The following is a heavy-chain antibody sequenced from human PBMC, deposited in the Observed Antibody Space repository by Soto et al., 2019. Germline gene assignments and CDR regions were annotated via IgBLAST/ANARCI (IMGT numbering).Heavy chain of an antibody. D-gene: IGHD3-3*01. CDR2: ISAYNGNT. V-gene: IGHV1-18*01. CDR3: ARVPHIKIFGVVIHHPFDY. CDR1: GYTFTSYG. Sequence: QVQLVQSGAEVKKPGASVKVSCKASGYTFTSYGISWVRQAPGQGLEWMGWISAYNGNTNYAQKVQCRVTMTTDTSTSTAYMELRSLRSDDTAVYYCARVPHIKIFGVVIHHPFDYWGQGTLVTVSS. J-gene: IGHJ4*02.